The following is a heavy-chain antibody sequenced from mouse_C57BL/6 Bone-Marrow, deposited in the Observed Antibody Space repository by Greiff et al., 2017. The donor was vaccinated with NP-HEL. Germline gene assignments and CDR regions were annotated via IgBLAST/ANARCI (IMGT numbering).Heavy chain of an antibody. V-gene: IGHV1-9*01. CDR1: GYTFTGYW. D-gene: IGHD1-1*01. Sequence: QVQLQQSGAELMKPGASVKLSCKATGYTFTGYWIEWVKQRPGHGLEWIGEILPGSGSTNYNEKFKGMATFTADTSSNTAYMQLSSLTTEDSAIYDCARDDGSSYSALFADWGQGTLVTVSA. CDR2: ILPGSGST. J-gene: IGHJ3*01. CDR3: ARDDGSSYSALFAD.